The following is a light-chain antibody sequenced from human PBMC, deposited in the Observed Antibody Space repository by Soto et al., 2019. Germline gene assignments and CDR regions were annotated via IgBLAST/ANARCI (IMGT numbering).Light chain of an antibody. Sequence: QSVLTQPPSASGTPGQRVTISCSGSGSNIGSNYVYWYQQLPGTAPKLLIYRNNQRPSGVPDRFSGSKSGTSASLAISGLRSEDEADYYCAARDDSLSSVVFGGGTKVTVL. V-gene: IGLV1-47*01. J-gene: IGLJ2*01. CDR3: AARDDSLSSVV. CDR2: RNN. CDR1: GSNIGSNY.